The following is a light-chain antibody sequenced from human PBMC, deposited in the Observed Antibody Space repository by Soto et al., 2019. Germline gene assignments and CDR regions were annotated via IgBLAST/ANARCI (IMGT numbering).Light chain of an antibody. V-gene: IGKV1-5*01. J-gene: IGKJ4*01. CDR2: DAS. Sequence: DIQMTQSPSTLSASIGDRVTITCRASQSITTFLAWYQQKPGKAPQILIYDASKLEPGVPSRLSGGGSGTEFTLTISSLQHDDFETYSCQQYSTYPLTLGGGTKVDIK. CDR1: QSITTF. CDR3: QQYSTYPLT.